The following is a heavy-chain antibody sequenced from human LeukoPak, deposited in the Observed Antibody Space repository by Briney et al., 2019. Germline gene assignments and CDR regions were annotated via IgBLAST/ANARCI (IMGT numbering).Heavy chain of an antibody. CDR1: GFTFSSYS. J-gene: IGHJ6*03. D-gene: IGHD6-13*01. V-gene: IGHV3-21*01. Sequence: GGSLRLSCAASGFTFSSYSMNWVRQAPGKGLEWVSSISSSSSYIYYADSVKGRFTISRDNSKNTLYLQMNSLRAEDTAVYYCAKTALSYSSSWYSYYYYMDVWGKGTTVTISS. CDR3: AKTALSYSSSWYSYYYYMDV. CDR2: ISSSSSYI.